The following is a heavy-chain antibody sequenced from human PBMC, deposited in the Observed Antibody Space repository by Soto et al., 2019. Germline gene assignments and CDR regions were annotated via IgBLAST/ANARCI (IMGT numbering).Heavy chain of an antibody. V-gene: IGHV1-58*01. CDR1: GFTFTSSA. CDR3: AAELPRAVYYYYGMDV. CDR2: IVVGSGNT. Sequence: GASVKVSCKASGFTFTSSAVQWVRQARGQRLEWIGWIVVGSGNTNYAQKFQERVTITRDMSTSTAYMELSSLRSEDTAVYYCAAELPRAVYYYYGMDVWGQGTTVTVSS. J-gene: IGHJ6*02.